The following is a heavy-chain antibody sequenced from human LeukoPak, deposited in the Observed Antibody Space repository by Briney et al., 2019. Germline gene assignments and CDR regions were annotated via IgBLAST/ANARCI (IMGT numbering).Heavy chain of an antibody. Sequence: PGGSLRLSCAASGFTFDSYAMSWVRQAPGKGLEWVSVISGSGGSTYYADSVKGRFTISRDNPKNTLYLQMNSLRAEDTAVYYCAKVIYGLPGAAFDIWGQGTMVTVSS. CDR2: ISGSGGST. V-gene: IGHV3-23*01. CDR3: AKVIYGLPGAAFDI. J-gene: IGHJ3*02. CDR1: GFTFDSYA. D-gene: IGHD2-2*02.